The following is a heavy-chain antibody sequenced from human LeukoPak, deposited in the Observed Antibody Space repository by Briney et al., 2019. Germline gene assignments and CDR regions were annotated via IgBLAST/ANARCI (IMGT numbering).Heavy chain of an antibody. CDR3: ARKNGLDY. J-gene: IGHJ4*02. CDR1: GFTFITYA. V-gene: IGHV3-23*01. CDR2: ISGSDGST. Sequence: GGTLRLSCAASGFTFITYAMSWVRQAPGKGLEWVSGISGSDGSTYYADSVKGRFTISRDNAKNSLYLQMNSLRAEDTAVYYCARKNGLDYWGQGTLVTVSS.